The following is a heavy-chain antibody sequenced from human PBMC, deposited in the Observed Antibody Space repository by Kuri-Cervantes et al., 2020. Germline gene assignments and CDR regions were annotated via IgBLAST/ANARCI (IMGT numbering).Heavy chain of an antibody. Sequence: GGSLRLSCAASGFTFSSYGMHWVRQAPGKGLEWVAAISYDGSNEYYADSVKGRFTISRDNSKNTLYLQMNSLRAEDTAVYYCASGCSSTSCPKYYYGMDVWGQGTTVTVSS. V-gene: IGHV3-30*03. CDR2: ISYDGSNE. J-gene: IGHJ6*02. CDR1: GFTFSSYG. D-gene: IGHD2-2*01. CDR3: ASGCSSTSCPKYYYGMDV.